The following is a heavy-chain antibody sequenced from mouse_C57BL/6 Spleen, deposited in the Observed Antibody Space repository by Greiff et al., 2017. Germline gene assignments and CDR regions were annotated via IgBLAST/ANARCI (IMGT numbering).Heavy chain of an antibody. V-gene: IGHV1-64*01. CDR3: AKLLRPDWYFDV. Sequence: QVQLQQPGAELVKPGASVKLSCKASGYTFTSYWLHWVKQRPGQGLEWIGMIHPNSGSTNYNEKFKSKATLTVDKSSSTAYMQLSSLTSEDSAVYDCAKLLRPDWYFDVWGTVTTVTVSS. CDR2: IHPNSGST. CDR1: GYTFTSYW. D-gene: IGHD1-2*01. J-gene: IGHJ1*03.